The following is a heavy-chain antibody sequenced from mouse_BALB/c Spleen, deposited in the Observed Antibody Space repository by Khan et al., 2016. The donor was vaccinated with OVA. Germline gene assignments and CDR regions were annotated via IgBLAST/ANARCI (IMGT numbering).Heavy chain of an antibody. D-gene: IGHD2-10*02. Sequence: QVQLQQSGTEMAKPGASVRMSCKASGYTFITYWMHWIKQRPGQGLEWIGYINPSTGYTEYNQNFRDQATLTIEKISSTAYMELSSLTSVDSALYYCTRRGLYVIFAYWGQGTLVTVSA. CDR3: TRRGLYVIFAY. J-gene: IGHJ3*01. V-gene: IGHV1-7*01. CDR2: INPSTGYT. CDR1: GYTFITYW.